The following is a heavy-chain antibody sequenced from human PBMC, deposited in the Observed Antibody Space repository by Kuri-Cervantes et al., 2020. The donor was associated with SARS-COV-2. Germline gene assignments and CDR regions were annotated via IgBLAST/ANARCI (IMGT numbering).Heavy chain of an antibody. Sequence: GESLKISCVASGFTFSDYVMHWVRQAPGKGLEWVAVIWYDGENEYYAGSVKGRFTISRDNSKNTVSLHMNSLRAEDTAMYYCARGAANYYYMDVWGKGTTVTVSS. J-gene: IGHJ6*03. CDR3: ARGAANYYYMDV. CDR1: GFTFSDYV. CDR2: IWYDGENE. V-gene: IGHV3-33*08. D-gene: IGHD3-16*01.